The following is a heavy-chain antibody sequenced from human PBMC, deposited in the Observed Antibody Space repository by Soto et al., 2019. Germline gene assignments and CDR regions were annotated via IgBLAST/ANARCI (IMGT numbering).Heavy chain of an antibody. D-gene: IGHD3-9*01. V-gene: IGHV1-18*01. Sequence: GASVKVSCKASGYTFTSYGISWVRQAPGQGLEWMGWISAYNGNTNYAQKLQGRVTMTTDTSTSTAYMELRSLRSDDTAVYYCARDLLRYFDWSEGTNWFDPWGQGTLVTVSS. CDR3: ARDLLRYFDWSEGTNWFDP. CDR1: GYTFTSYG. CDR2: ISAYNGNT. J-gene: IGHJ5*02.